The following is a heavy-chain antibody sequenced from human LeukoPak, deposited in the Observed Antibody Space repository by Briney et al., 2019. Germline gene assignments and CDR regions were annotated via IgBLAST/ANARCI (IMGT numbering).Heavy chain of an antibody. V-gene: IGHV3-48*01. CDR3: ARGSTYYDSSGQVPFDY. CDR2: ISSSSSTI. Sequence: GGSLRLSCAASGFTFSTYSMNWVRQAPGKGLEWVSYISSSSSTIYYADSVKGRFTISRDNAKNSPYLQMNSLRAEDTAAYYCARGSTYYDSSGQVPFDYWGQGTLVTVSS. J-gene: IGHJ4*02. D-gene: IGHD3-22*01. CDR1: GFTFSTYS.